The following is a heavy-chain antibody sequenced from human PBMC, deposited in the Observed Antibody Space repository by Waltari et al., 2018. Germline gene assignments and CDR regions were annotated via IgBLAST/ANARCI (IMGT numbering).Heavy chain of an antibody. D-gene: IGHD3-22*01. Sequence: QVQLQQWGAGLLKPSETLSLTCAVYGGSFSGYYWRWIRQPPGKGLEWIGESKYSGSTNYNPSLKSRVTISVDTSKNQFSLKLSAVTAADTAVYYCARGIYYDSSAGDAFDIWGQGTMVTVSS. CDR3: ARGIYYDSSAGDAFDI. V-gene: IGHV4-34*01. J-gene: IGHJ3*02. CDR1: GGSFSGYY. CDR2: SKYSGST.